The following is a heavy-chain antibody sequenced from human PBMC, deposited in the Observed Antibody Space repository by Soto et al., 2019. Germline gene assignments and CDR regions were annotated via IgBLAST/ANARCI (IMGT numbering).Heavy chain of an antibody. V-gene: IGHV4-39*01. Sequence: KPSETLSLTCTVSGGSISSSSYYWGWIRQPPGKGLEWIGSIYYSGSTYYNPSLKSRVTISVDTSKNQFSLKLSSVTAADTAVYYCARHLEQQLVRICIDYWGQGTLVNVSS. D-gene: IGHD6-13*01. CDR3: ARHLEQQLVRICIDY. CDR2: IYYSGST. J-gene: IGHJ4*02. CDR1: GGSISSSSYY.